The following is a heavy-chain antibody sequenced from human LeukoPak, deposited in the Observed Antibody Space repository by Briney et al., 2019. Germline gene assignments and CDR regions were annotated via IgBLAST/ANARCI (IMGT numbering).Heavy chain of an antibody. CDR1: GGSISTYC. D-gene: IGHD2-15*01. CDR2: ISNSGST. V-gene: IGHV4-4*07. J-gene: IGHJ4*02. Sequence: SEGLSLTCTVPGGSISTYCWSWIRQPARKGLEWIGHISNSGSTNYNPSLKSRVTMSVDTSNNEFSLKLNSLPAADTAVYYCARVVASTSIGSWGQGTLVTVSS. CDR3: ARVVASTSIGS.